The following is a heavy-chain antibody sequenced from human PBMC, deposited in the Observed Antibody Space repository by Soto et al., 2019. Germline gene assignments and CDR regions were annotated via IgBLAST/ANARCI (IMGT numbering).Heavy chain of an antibody. V-gene: IGHV3-23*01. J-gene: IGHJ4*02. CDR1: GPTLSDHF. CDR3: ARDAVSGDGLWLAEY. Sequence: LRLSCAASGPTLSDHFMSWVRQAPGRGLEWVSSLHGGGGGPFYADSVKGRFIASRDDSRSTLYLQMNSLRAEDTAVYRCARDAVSGDGLWLAEYWGQGALVTVSS. CDR2: LHGGGGGP. D-gene: IGHD4-17*01.